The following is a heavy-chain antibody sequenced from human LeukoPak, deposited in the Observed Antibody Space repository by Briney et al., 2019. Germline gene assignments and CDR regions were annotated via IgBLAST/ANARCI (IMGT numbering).Heavy chain of an antibody. V-gene: IGHV4-31*03. J-gene: IGHJ4*02. CDR1: GYSISSGYF. D-gene: IGHD3-22*01. CDR3: TRDVPRSSGYPDN. Sequence: KTSETLSLTCTVSGYSISSGYFWSWIRQHPGKGLEWIGYIYYSGSTYYNPSLKSRVAISVDTSKNQFSLTVSSVTAADTAVYYCTRDVPRSSGYPDNWGQGTLVTVSS. CDR2: IYYSGST.